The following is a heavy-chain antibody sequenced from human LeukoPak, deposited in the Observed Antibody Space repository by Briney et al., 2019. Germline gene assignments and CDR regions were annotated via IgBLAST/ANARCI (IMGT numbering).Heavy chain of an antibody. CDR3: ATPRTRDGYSD. Sequence: ASVKVSCKVSGYDLSESSMHWVRQAPGKGLEWMGRFDPDDGKTVYAQKFQGRVTLTEDTSTNTAYMEVTSLRSEDTAFYYCATPRTRDGYSDWGQGTLVTVSS. J-gene: IGHJ4*02. D-gene: IGHD2-2*03. CDR2: FDPDDGKT. CDR1: GYDLSESS. V-gene: IGHV1-24*01.